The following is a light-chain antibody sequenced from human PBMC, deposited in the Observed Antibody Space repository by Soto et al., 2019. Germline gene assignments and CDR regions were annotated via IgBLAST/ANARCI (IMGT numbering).Light chain of an antibody. CDR2: AAF. J-gene: IGKJ1*01. Sequence: DIQMTQSPSSLSASVGDRVTITCRASQGISNYLAWYQQKPAKVPKLLIYAAFTLQSGVPSRFSGSGSGTYLTLTISTLQPEDVATYYCQKHNQDPGTFGQGTKGEIK. CDR3: QKHNQDPGT. CDR1: QGISNY. V-gene: IGKV1-27*01.